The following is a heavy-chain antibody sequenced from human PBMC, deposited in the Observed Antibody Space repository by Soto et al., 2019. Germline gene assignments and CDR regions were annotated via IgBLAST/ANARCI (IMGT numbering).Heavy chain of an antibody. D-gene: IGHD3-9*01. CDR3: ARAHYDILTGYQYYFDY. V-gene: IGHV4-30-4*01. CDR2: IYYSGST. CDR1: GGSISSGDYY. Sequence: SETLSLTCTVSGGSISSGDYYWSWIRQPPGKGLEWIGYIYYSGSTNYNPSLKSRVTISVDTSKNQFSMKLSSVTAADTAVYYCARAHYDILTGYQYYFDYWGQGTLVTVSS. J-gene: IGHJ4*02.